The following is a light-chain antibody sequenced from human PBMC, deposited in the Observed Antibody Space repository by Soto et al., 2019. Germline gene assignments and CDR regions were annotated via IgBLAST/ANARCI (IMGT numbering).Light chain of an antibody. J-gene: IGLJ1*01. V-gene: IGLV2-14*01. CDR2: EVT. CDR3: NSFRVNHLYV. Sequence: ALAQPASVSGSPGQTITISCTGTSSDIGGYNAVSWYQHHPGKDPILIIYEVTHRPAGISDRFSASKSGNTASLTISGLHAEDEADYYCNSFRVNHLYVFGTGTKVTVL. CDR1: SSDIGGYNA.